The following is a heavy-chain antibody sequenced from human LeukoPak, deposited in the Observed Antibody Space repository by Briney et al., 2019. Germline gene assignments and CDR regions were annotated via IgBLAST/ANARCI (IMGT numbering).Heavy chain of an antibody. V-gene: IGHV3-23*01. J-gene: IGHJ4*02. Sequence: PGGSPRLSCAASGFTFSSYAMSWVRQAPGKGLEWVSAISGSGGSTYYADSVKGRFTISRDNSKNTLYLQMNSLRAEDTAVYYCAKAGLSGSYYPSDFWGQGTLVTVSS. CDR2: ISGSGGST. CDR1: GFTFSSYA. CDR3: AKAGLSGSYYPSDF. D-gene: IGHD1-26*01.